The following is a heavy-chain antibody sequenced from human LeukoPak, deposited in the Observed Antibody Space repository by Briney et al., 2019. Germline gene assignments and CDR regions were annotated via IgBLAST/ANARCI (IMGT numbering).Heavy chain of an antibody. J-gene: IGHJ4*02. D-gene: IGHD2/OR15-2a*01. CDR1: GFTFSSYG. CDR3: AKAIELAGPWKNFDY. Sequence: GGSLRLSCAASGFTFSSYGMSWVRQASGKGLEWVSAISGSGVSTYYADSVKGRFTISRDNSKKTLYLHMNSLRAEDTAVCYCAKAIELAGPWKNFDYWGQGILVTVSS. CDR2: ISGSGVST. V-gene: IGHV3-23*01.